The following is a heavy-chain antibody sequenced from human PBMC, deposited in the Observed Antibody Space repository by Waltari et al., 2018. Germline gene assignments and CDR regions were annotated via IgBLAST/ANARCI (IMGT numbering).Heavy chain of an antibody. CDR1: AASISSYY. V-gene: IGHV4-59*01. D-gene: IGHD3-10*01. Sequence: QVRLQESGPGLVKPSETLSLPCTVSAASISSYYWSWIRHPPGKGLEWIAYIYFSGSTSYNPSLKSRVAISGDTSKKQFSLRLSSVTAADTAVYYCARGDTSNWFASYFDFWGQGILVSVSS. CDR2: IYFSGST. CDR3: ARGDTSNWFASYFDF. J-gene: IGHJ4*02.